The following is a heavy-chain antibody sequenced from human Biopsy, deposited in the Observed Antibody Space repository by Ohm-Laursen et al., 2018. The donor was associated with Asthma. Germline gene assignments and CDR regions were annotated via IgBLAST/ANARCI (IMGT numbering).Heavy chain of an antibody. J-gene: IGHJ4*02. D-gene: IGHD5-24*01. V-gene: IGHV4-30-2*01. CDR3: ARVKDGYNFDY. CDR2: IYHSGST. CDR1: GGSISSGGYS. Sequence: SQTLSLTCAVSGGSISSGGYSWSWIRQPPGKGLEWIGYIYHSGSTYYNPSLKSRVTISVDRSKNQFSLKLISVTAADTAVYYCARVKDGYNFDYWGQGTLVTVSS.